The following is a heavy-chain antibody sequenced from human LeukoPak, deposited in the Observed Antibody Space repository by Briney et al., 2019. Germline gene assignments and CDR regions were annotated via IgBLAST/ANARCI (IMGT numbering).Heavy chain of an antibody. CDR2: ISSSGSTM. Sequence: PGGSLRLSCTVSGFTFQTYSMNWVRQAPGKGLEWVSYISSSGSTMYYADSVKGRFTISRDNAKKMLYLQMSSLRAEDTAVYYCARGVGGSRAFDIWGQGTMVTVSS. CDR3: ARGVGGSRAFDI. CDR1: GFTFQTYS. D-gene: IGHD2-15*01. J-gene: IGHJ3*02. V-gene: IGHV3-48*04.